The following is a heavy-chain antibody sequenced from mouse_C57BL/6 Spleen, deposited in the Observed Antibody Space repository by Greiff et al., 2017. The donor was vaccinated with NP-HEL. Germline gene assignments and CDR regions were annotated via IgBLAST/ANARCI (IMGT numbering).Heavy chain of an antibody. CDR2: IDPSDSYT. V-gene: IGHV1-50*01. CDR3: ARGEPDY. CDR1: GYTFTSYW. Sequence: QVQLQQPGAELVMPGASVKLSCKASGYTFTSYWMQWVKQRPGQGLEWIGEIDPSDSYTNYNQKFKGKATLTVDTSSSPAYMQLSSLTSEDSAVYYCARGEPDYWGQGTTLTVSS. J-gene: IGHJ2*01.